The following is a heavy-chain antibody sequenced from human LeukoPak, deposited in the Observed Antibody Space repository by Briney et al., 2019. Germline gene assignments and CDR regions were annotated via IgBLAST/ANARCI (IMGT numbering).Heavy chain of an antibody. Sequence: GSLRLSCAASGITVSSNHMSWVRQAPGKELEWVSLIYSGGGTYYADSVKGRFTISRDNSKNTLYLQMDSLRTEDTAVYFCAKLYNYGYINWGQGTLVTVSS. CDR2: IYSGGGT. CDR3: AKLYNYGYIN. CDR1: GITVSSNH. V-gene: IGHV3-66*01. D-gene: IGHD5-18*01. J-gene: IGHJ4*02.